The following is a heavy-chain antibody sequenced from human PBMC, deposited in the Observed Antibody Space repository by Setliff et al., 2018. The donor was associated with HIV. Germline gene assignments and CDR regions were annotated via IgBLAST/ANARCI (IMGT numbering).Heavy chain of an antibody. J-gene: IGHJ4*02. CDR2: IFNSGST. V-gene: IGHV4-31*11. Sequence: TLSLTCAVYGGSFSGYYWNWIRQYPGKGLEWVGYIFNSGSTYYSPSLKSRVVISVDTSKNQLSLKLASVTAADTAVYYCARGDGYCSSFSCHGFFDYWGQGTLVTVSS. CDR3: ARGDGYCSSFSCHGFFDY. CDR1: GGSFSGYY. D-gene: IGHD2-2*03.